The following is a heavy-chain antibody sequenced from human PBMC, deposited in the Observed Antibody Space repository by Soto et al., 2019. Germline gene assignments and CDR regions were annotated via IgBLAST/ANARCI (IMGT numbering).Heavy chain of an antibody. V-gene: IGHV4-31*03. Sequence: SETLSLTCTVSGGSISSGGYYWSWIRQHPGKGLEWIGYIYYSGSTYYNPSLKSRVTISVDTSKNQFSLKLSSVTAADTAVYYCARGPRYYYYMEVWGKGTTVTVSS. J-gene: IGHJ6*03. CDR2: IYYSGST. CDR3: ARGPRYYYYMEV. CDR1: GGSISSGGYY.